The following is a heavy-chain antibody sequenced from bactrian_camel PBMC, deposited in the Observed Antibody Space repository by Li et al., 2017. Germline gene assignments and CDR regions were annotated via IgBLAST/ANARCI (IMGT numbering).Heavy chain of an antibody. J-gene: IGHJ6*01. Sequence: HVQLVESGGGSVQAGGSLKLSCVASTHIYNSCGMGWFRQAPGKVRELVSSIVSDGTTNYADAVKGRFTISRDNAKNTLYLQMNSLKPEDTAMYYCAAPILPVRYCSGDIMTEPGYWGQGTQVTVS. CDR1: THIYNSCG. CDR2: IVSDGTT. V-gene: IGHV3S68*01. CDR3: AAPILPVRYCSGDIMTEPGY. D-gene: IGHD2*01.